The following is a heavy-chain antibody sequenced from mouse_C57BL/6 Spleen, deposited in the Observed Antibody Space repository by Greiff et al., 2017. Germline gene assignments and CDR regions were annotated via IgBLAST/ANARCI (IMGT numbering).Heavy chain of an antibody. CDR2: ISYDGSN. CDR3: ARGGAYYYGSRYAMDY. D-gene: IGHD1-1*01. Sequence: EVKLMESGPGLVKPSQSLSLTCSVTGYSITSGYYWNWIRQFPGNKLEWMGYISYDGSNNYNPSLKNRISITRDTSKNQFFLKLNSVTTEDTATYYCARGGAYYYGSRYAMDYWGQGTSVTVSS. J-gene: IGHJ4*01. CDR1: GYSITSGYY. V-gene: IGHV3-6*01.